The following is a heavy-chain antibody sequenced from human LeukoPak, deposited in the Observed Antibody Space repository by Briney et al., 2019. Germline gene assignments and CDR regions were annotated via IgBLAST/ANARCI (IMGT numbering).Heavy chain of an antibody. D-gene: IGHD2-2*01. Sequence: GESLKISCKGSGYSFTSYWIGWVRQMPGKGLEWMGIIYPGDSDTRYSPSFQGQVTISADKSISTAYLQWSSLKASDTAMYYCAEIVVPAAIGYYFDYWGQGTLVTVSS. J-gene: IGHJ4*02. CDR1: GYSFTSYW. V-gene: IGHV5-51*01. CDR3: AEIVVPAAIGYYFDY. CDR2: IYPGDSDT.